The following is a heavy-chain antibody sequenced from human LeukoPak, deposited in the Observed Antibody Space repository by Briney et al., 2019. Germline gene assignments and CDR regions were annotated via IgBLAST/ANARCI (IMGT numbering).Heavy chain of an antibody. D-gene: IGHD1-26*01. Sequence: SETLSLTCTVSGGSISSYYWSWIRQPPGKGLEWIGYIYYSGSTNYNPSFKSRVTISVDTSKNQFSLKLSSVTAADTAVYYCARAASGSSYYFDYWGQGTLVTVSS. CDR1: GGSISSYY. V-gene: IGHV4-59*01. J-gene: IGHJ4*02. CDR3: ARAASGSSYYFDY. CDR2: IYYSGST.